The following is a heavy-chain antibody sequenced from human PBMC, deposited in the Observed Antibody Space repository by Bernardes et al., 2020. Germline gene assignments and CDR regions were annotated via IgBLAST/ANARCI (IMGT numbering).Heavy chain of an antibody. CDR3: ARDPDYYDSVGAFDI. V-gene: IGHV4-4*07. J-gene: IGHJ3*02. Sequence: SETLSLTCTVSGGSISSYYWSWIRQPAGKGLEWIGRIYTSGSTNYNPSLKSRVTMSVDTSKNQFSLKLSSVTAADTAVYYCARDPDYYDSVGAFDIWGQGTMVTVSS. CDR2: IYTSGST. D-gene: IGHD3-22*01. CDR1: GGSISSYY.